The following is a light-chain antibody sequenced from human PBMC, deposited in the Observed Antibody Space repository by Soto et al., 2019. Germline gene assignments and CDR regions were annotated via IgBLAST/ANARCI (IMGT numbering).Light chain of an antibody. CDR2: DAS. J-gene: IGKJ2*01. Sequence: DIQMTQSPSTLSASVGDRVTITCRASQSISSWLAWYQQKPGKASKLLIYDASRLESGVPSRFSGSGSGTEFTLTISSLQPDDFATYYCQQYNSYAYTFGQGTKLEIK. V-gene: IGKV1-5*01. CDR3: QQYNSYAYT. CDR1: QSISSW.